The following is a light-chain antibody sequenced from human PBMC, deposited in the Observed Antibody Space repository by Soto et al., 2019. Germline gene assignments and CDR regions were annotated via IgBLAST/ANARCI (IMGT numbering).Light chain of an antibody. CDR3: QQCDDRPLT. CDR2: DST. J-gene: IGKJ4*01. V-gene: IGKV1-33*01. Sequence: DIQMTQSPSSLSASVGDTVTITCRASQDIINYVNWYQQKPGKAPKLLIYDSTNLEPGVTSRFSGSGSGTDFTLTISSLQPEDIATYYCQQCDDRPLTFGGGTKVEIK. CDR1: QDIINY.